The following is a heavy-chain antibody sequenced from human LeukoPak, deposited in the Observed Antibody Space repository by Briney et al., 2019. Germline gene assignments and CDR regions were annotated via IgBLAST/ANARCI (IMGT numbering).Heavy chain of an antibody. V-gene: IGHV3-74*01. Sequence: PGGSLRLSCAASGLTFSSYWMHWVRQAPGKGLVWVSRINTDGSHTSYADSVKGRFTISRDNAKNTLYLQMNSLRAEDAAVYFCTRDSYISNVYYGMDVWGQGARSPSP. CDR1: GLTFSSYW. J-gene: IGHJ6*02. CDR2: INTDGSHT. D-gene: IGHD1-26*01. CDR3: TRDSYISNVYYGMDV.